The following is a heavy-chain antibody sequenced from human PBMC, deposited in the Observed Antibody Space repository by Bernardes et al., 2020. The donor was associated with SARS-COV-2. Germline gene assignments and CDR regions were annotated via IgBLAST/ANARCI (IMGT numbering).Heavy chain of an antibody. V-gene: IGHV1-58*01. CDR1: GFTFTSSA. D-gene: IGHD1-7*01. J-gene: IGHJ6*02. CDR2: IVVGSGNT. Sequence: SVKVSCKASGFTFTSSAVQWVRQARGQRLEWIGWIVVGSGNTNYAQKFQERVTITRDMSTSTAYMELSSLRSEDTAVYYCAADSYNWNSDYYYYYGMDVWGQGTTVTVSS. CDR3: AADSYNWNSDYYYYYGMDV.